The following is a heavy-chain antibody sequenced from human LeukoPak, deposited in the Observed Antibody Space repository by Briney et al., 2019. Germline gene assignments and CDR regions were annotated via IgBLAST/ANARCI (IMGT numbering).Heavy chain of an antibody. CDR3: ARDLGAGTSY. J-gene: IGHJ4*02. CDR1: GGTFSSYA. V-gene: IGHV1-69*05. Sequence: SVKVSCKASGGTFSSYAISWVRQAPGLGLEWMGGIIPIFGTANYAQKFQGRVTITTDESTSTAYMGLGSLRSEDTAVYYGARDLGAGTSYCGQGTLVTVSS. D-gene: IGHD6-13*01. CDR2: IIPIFGTA.